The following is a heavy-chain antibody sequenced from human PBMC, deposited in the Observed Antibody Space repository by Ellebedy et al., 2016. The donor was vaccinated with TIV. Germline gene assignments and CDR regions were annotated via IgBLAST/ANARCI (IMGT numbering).Heavy chain of an antibody. Sequence: ASVKVSCXASGYIFTSYDINWVRQATGQGLEWMGWTNLNSGNAGYAQKFQGRVTMTTNTSISTAYMELSSLRSEDTAVYYCARTWYKWNYVAFDIWGQGTMVTVSS. J-gene: IGHJ3*02. D-gene: IGHD1-7*01. CDR2: TNLNSGNA. V-gene: IGHV1-8*01. CDR3: ARTWYKWNYVAFDI. CDR1: GYIFTSYD.